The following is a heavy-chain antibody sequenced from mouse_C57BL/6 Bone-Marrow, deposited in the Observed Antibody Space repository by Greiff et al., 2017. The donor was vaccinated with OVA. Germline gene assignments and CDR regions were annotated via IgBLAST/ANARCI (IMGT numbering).Heavy chain of an antibody. V-gene: IGHV5-16*01. J-gene: IGHJ1*03. D-gene: IGHD2-4*01. Sequence: EVQVVESEGGLVQPGSSMKLSCTASGFTFSDYYMAWVRQVPEKGLEWVANINYDGSSTYYLDSLKSRFIISRDNAKNILYLQMSSLKSEDTATYYCARDDYGLYWYFDVWGTGTTVTVSS. CDR1: GFTFSDYY. CDR3: ARDDYGLYWYFDV. CDR2: INYDGSST.